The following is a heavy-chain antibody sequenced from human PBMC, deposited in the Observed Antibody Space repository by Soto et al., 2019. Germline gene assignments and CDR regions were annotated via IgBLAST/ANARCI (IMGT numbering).Heavy chain of an antibody. Sequence: GGSLRLSCAASGFTFSSDAMSWVRQAPGKGLEWVSAISGSGGSTYYADSVKGRFTISRDNSKNTLYLQMNSLRAEDTAVYYCAKDSSGWDYTYDAFDIWGQGTMVTVSS. CDR2: ISGSGGST. CDR1: GFTFSSDA. V-gene: IGHV3-23*01. CDR3: AKDSSGWDYTYDAFDI. J-gene: IGHJ3*02. D-gene: IGHD6-19*01.